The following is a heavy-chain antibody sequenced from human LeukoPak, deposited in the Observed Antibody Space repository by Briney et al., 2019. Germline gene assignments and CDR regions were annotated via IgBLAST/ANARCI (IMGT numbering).Heavy chain of an antibody. J-gene: IGHJ4*02. V-gene: IGHV3-33*01. CDR2: IWYDGSNK. CDR3: ARDYYGSGSYPLYYFDY. CDR1: GFTFSSYG. Sequence: PGGSLRLSCAASGFTFSSYGMHWVRQAPGKGLEWVAVIWYDGSNKYYADSVKGRFTISIDNSKNTLYLQMNSLRAEDTAVYYCARDYYGSGSYPLYYFDYWGQGTLVTVSS. D-gene: IGHD3-10*01.